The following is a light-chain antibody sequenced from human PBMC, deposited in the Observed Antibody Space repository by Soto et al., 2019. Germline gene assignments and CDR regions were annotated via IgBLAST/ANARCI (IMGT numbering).Light chain of an antibody. CDR2: AAS. CDR1: RSFASSY. J-gene: IGKJ2*01. V-gene: IGKV3-20*01. Sequence: EIVLTQSPDTLSLSPGERATLSCRASRSFASSYLAWYQQKPGQAPRLLIYAASSRATGVPDRFSGSGSGTDFTITISSLEAEDSSVYYYQQYCSSPPYTFGQGTKLEIK. CDR3: QQYCSSPPYT.